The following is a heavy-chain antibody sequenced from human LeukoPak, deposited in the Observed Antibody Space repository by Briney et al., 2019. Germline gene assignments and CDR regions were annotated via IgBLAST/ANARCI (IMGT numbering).Heavy chain of an antibody. V-gene: IGHV4-59*01. CDR3: ARTNAFDI. J-gene: IGHJ3*02. CDR1: GGSFSGFF. Sequence: SETLSLTCTVSGGSFSGFFWSWIRQPPGKGLEWIGHIFDTGSTSYNPSLKGRVSISLDTSKNQFFLKLGSVTAADTAVYYCARTNAFDIRGQGTLVTVAS. CDR2: IFDTGST.